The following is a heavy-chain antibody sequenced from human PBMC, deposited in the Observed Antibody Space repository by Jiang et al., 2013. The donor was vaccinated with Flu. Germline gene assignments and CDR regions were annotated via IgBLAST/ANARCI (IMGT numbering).Heavy chain of an antibody. CDR1: GGSISNHY. CDR2: IHYIGSA. Sequence: GSGLVKPSETLSLTCTVSGGSISNHYWSWIRQSPGKGLEWIGYIHYIGSANYNPSLKSRVTISVDASKNQFSLNLSSVTAADTAVYYCARGVPVGGTVWGKAVRPSYFDYWGQGPWSPSPQ. J-gene: IGHJ4*02. V-gene: IGHV4-59*11. D-gene: IGHD6-19*01. CDR3: ARGVPVGGTVWGKAVRPSYFDY.